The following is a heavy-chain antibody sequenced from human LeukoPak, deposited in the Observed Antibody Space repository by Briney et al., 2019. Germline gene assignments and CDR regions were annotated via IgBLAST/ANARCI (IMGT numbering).Heavy chain of an antibody. D-gene: IGHD6-13*01. CDR3: AKIAAAGEYYFDY. CDR1: GYSFISHW. Sequence: SGESLKISCKGSGYSFISHWIGWVRQVPGKGLEWMGIIYPGDSDTRYSPAFEGQVTMSVDKSISTAYLQWSSLKASDTAMYYCAKIAAAGEYYFDYWGQGTLVTVSS. V-gene: IGHV5-51*01. J-gene: IGHJ4*02. CDR2: IYPGDSDT.